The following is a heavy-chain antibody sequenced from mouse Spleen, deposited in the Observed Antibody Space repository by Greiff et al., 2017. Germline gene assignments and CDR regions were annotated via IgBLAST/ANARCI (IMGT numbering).Heavy chain of an antibody. Sequence: VQLQQSGAELVRPGASVKLSCTASGFNIKDYYMHWVKQRPEQGLEWIGRIDPEDGDTEYAPKFQGKATMTADTSSNTAYLQLSSLTSEDTAVYYCTYGSSYLYYFDYWGQGTTLTVSS. CDR3: TYGSSYLYYFDY. CDR1: GFNIKDYY. D-gene: IGHD1-1*01. J-gene: IGHJ2*01. CDR2: IDPEDGDT. V-gene: IGHV14-1*01.